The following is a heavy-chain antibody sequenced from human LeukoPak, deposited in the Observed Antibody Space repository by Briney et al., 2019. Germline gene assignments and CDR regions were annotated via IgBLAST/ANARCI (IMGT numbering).Heavy chain of an antibody. CDR1: GYRFSTYW. J-gene: IGHJ1*01. CDR2: IYPDDSDT. CDR3: ARLGIGTGPAEH. Sequence: GGSLKIYLQGSGYRFSTYWIGWVRPTPEKGPEWMGIIYPDDSDTRKSPSFQGQVTISADKSISTAYLEWSSLQASDTAMYYCARLGIGTGPAEHWGQGTLVTVSS. D-gene: IGHD1-1*01. V-gene: IGHV5-51*01.